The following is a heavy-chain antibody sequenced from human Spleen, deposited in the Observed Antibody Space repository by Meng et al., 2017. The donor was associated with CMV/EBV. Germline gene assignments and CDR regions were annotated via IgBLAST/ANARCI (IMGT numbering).Heavy chain of an antibody. CDR3: ARDDGYNNYCFDY. D-gene: IGHD5-24*01. V-gene: IGHV3-23*01. CDR2: MSASGDRR. Sequence: SCAASGFSFSTSGMNWVRQAPGKGLEWVSGMSASGDRRHHADSVKGRFTVSRDNSKNTLHLQMNDLRAEDTAVYYCARDDGYNNYCFDYWGQGTLVTVSS. CDR1: GFSFSTSG. J-gene: IGHJ4*02.